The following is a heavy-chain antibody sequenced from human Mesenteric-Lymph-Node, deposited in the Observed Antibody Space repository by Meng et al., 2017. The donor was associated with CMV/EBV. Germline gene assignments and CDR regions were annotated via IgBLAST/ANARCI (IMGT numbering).Heavy chain of an antibody. V-gene: IGHV4-61*01. D-gene: IGHD2-2*01. CDR3: ARAYCSSSGCFLYLDY. J-gene: IGHJ4*02. CDR2: IYYSGST. CDR1: SVSSGSYY. Sequence: SVSSGSYYWSWIRQPPGKGLEWIGYIYYSGSTNYNPSLKSRVTISVDTSKNQFSLKLSSVTAADTAVYYCARAYCSSSGCFLYLDYWGRGTLVTVSS.